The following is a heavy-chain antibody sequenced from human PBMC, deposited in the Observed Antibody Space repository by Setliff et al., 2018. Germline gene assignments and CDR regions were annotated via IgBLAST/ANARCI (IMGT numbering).Heavy chain of an antibody. CDR2: IHYGGGHI. CDR1: GFTFSTSA. CDR3: ARGGTDYYDSSGYPDY. Sequence: LSLSCATSGFTFSTSAMHWLRQSPDNRLEWLAYIHYGGGHIQYADSVKGRFTISRDNAKNSLYLQMNSLRAEDTAVYYCARGGTDYYDSSGYPDYWGQGTLVTVSS. J-gene: IGHJ4*02. D-gene: IGHD3-22*01. V-gene: IGHV3-30*02.